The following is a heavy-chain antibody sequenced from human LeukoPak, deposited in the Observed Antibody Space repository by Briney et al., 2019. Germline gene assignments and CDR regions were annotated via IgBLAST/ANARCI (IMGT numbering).Heavy chain of an antibody. D-gene: IGHD4-23*01. J-gene: IGHJ4*02. V-gene: IGHV3-53*01. CDR1: GFTVSGNY. CDR2: IYSGGTT. CDR3: ARRDGGYSHPYDY. Sequence: WWALRLPCAVSGFTVSGNYKSLVRQDPAAGLEWASVIYSGGTTYYADPATVRFATSRDNSKNTQYPQMHSLKADDTPGYDCARRDGGYSHPYDYWGQGILVTVSS.